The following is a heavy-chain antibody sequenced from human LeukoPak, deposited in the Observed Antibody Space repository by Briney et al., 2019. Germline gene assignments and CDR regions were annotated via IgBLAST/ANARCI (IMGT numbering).Heavy chain of an antibody. J-gene: IGHJ5*02. V-gene: IGHV1-69*05. D-gene: IGHD6-19*01. CDR1: GGTFSSYA. CDR2: IIPIFGTA. Sequence: SVKVSCKASGGTFSSYAISWVRQAPGQGLEWMGRIIPIFGTANYAQKFQGRVTITTDESTSTAYMELSSLRSEDAAVYYCATSPAGYSSGGWFDPWGQGTLVTVSS. CDR3: ATSPAGYSSGGWFDP.